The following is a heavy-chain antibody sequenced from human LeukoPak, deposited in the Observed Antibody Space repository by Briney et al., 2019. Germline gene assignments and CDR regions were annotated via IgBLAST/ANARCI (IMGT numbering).Heavy chain of an antibody. V-gene: IGHV3-7*03. D-gene: IGHD7-27*01. Sequence: PGGSLRLSCAASGFTFSSYWMNWVRQAPGKGLEWVAIIKHDGSEKYYVDSVKGRFTISRDNAKNSLYLQMNSLRAEDTAVYYCAKGGDSKGYDYWGQGTLVTVSS. CDR3: AKGGDSKGYDY. CDR2: IKHDGSEK. J-gene: IGHJ4*02. CDR1: GFTFSSYW.